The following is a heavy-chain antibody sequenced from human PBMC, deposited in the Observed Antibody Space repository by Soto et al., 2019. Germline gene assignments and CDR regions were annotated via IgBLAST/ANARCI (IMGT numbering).Heavy chain of an antibody. D-gene: IGHD2-15*01. Sequence: SETLSLTCTVSGGSISSSYWSWIRQPPGKGLEWVGYIYSSGSTNYNPSLRSRVTISVDTSKNQFSLKLSSVTAADTAVYYCARGYRVVVAADWFDPWGQGTLVTVSS. J-gene: IGHJ5*02. CDR2: IYSSGST. CDR1: GGSISSSY. V-gene: IGHV4-59*01. CDR3: ARGYRVVVAADWFDP.